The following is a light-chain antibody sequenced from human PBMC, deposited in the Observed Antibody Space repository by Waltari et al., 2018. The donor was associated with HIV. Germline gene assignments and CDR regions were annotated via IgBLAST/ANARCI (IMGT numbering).Light chain of an antibody. CDR2: KDT. J-gene: IGLJ2*01. CDR1: ALPTRH. V-gene: IGLV3-25*03. CDR3: QSVDDGGTHVV. Sequence: SYELTQPPSVSVSPGQTAAITCSGDALPTRHSYWYRQKTGQAPVMVMYKDTKRPSGIPERFSGSTSGAKVTLTISGVRAEDEADYYCQSVDDGGTHVVFGGGTKLTVL.